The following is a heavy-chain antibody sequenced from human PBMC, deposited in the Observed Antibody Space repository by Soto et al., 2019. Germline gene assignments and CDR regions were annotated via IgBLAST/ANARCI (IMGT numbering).Heavy chain of an antibody. V-gene: IGHV3-33*01. D-gene: IGHD3-10*01. J-gene: IGHJ6*02. CDR3: AREPNYCGSGRRYSGMDV. Sequence: QVQLVESGGGVVQPGRSLRLSCAASGFTFSSYGMHWVRQAPGKGLEWVAVRWYDGSNKYYADSVKGRFTISRDNSKNTLYLQMNSLRAEDTAVYYCAREPNYCGSGRRYSGMDVWGQGTTVTVSS. CDR2: RWYDGSNK. CDR1: GFTFSSYG.